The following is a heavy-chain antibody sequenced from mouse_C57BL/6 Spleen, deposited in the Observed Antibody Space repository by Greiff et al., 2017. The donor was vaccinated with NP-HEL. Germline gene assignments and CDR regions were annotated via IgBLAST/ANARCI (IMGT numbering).Heavy chain of an antibody. CDR3: ARGGENAMDY. J-gene: IGHJ4*01. Sequence: EVKLMESGGGLVKPGGSLKLSCAASGFTFSDYGMHWVRQAPEKGLEWVAYISSGSSTIYYADTVKGRFTISRDNAKNTLFLQMTSLRSEDTAMYYCARGGENAMDYWGQGTSVTVSS. CDR2: ISSGSSTI. V-gene: IGHV5-17*01. CDR1: GFTFSDYG.